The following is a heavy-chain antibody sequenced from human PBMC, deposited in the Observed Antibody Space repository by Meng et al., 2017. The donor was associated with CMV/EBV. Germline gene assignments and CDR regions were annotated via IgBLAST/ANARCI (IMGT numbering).Heavy chain of an antibody. CDR3: ARDPSITILWDSPYYYYGMDV. V-gene: IGHV3-21*01. Sequence: GGSLRLSCAASGFTFSSYGMHWVRQAPGKGLEWVSSISSSSSYIYYADSVKGRFTISRDNAKNSLYLQMNSLRAEDTAVYYCARDPSITILWDSPYYYYGMDVWGQGTTVTVSS. D-gene: IGHD3-3*01. J-gene: IGHJ6*02. CDR2: ISSSSSYI. CDR1: GFTFSSYG.